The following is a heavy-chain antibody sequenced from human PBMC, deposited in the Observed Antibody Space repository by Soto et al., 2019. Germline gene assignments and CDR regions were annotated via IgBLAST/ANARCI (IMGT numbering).Heavy chain of an antibody. CDR1: GFTFSSYG. D-gene: IGHD6-13*01. V-gene: IGHV3-30*03. Sequence: GGSLRLSCAASGFTFSSYGMHWVRQAPGKGLEWVAVISYDGSNKYYADSVKGRFTISRDNSKNTLYLQMNSLRAEDTAVYYCAREGDHGPGIAAAGTNYGMDVWGQGTTVTVSS. CDR3: AREGDHGPGIAAAGTNYGMDV. CDR2: ISYDGSNK. J-gene: IGHJ6*02.